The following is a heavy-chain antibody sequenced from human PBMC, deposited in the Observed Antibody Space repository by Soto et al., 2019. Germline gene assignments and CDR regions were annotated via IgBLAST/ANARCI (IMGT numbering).Heavy chain of an antibody. D-gene: IGHD3-10*01. Sequence: PSETLSLTCAVYGGSFSGYYWSWIRQPPGKGLEWIGETNHSGSTNYNPSLKSRVTISVDTSKNQFSLKLSSVTAADTAVYYCARGQGFGELLEGRAFDIWGQGTMVTVSS. V-gene: IGHV4-34*01. J-gene: IGHJ3*02. CDR1: GGSFSGYY. CDR2: TNHSGST. CDR3: ARGQGFGELLEGRAFDI.